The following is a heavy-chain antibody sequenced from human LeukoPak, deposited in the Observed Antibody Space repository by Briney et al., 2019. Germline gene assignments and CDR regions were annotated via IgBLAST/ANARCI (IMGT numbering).Heavy chain of an antibody. CDR1: GYTFTSYD. Sequence: GASVKVSCKASGYTFTSYDINWVRQATGQGLEWMGWMNPNSGNTGYAQKFQGRVTITRNTSISTAYMELSSLRSEDTAVYYCASFSSTRGGYAFDIWGQGTMVTVSS. V-gene: IGHV1-8*01. D-gene: IGHD2-2*01. J-gene: IGHJ3*02. CDR3: ASFSSTRGGYAFDI. CDR2: MNPNSGNT.